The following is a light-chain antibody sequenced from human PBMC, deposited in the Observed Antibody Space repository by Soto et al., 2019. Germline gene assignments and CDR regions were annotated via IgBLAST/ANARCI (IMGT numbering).Light chain of an antibody. CDR2: EVS. V-gene: IGLV2-14*01. CDR1: SSDVGGYNH. J-gene: IGLJ1*01. Sequence: QPELTQPASVFGSAGQSITISCTGTSSDVGGYNHVSWYQHHPGKAPKLMIYEVSNRPSGVSNRFSGSKSGNTASLTISGLQADDEADYYCNSHTSSNTRVFGTGTKVTVL. CDR3: NSHTSSNTRV.